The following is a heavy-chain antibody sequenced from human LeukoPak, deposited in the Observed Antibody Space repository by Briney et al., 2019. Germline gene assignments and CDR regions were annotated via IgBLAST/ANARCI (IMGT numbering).Heavy chain of an antibody. D-gene: IGHD4-23*01. Sequence: GGSLGLSCAASAFSNAWMSWVRQAPGKGLEWVGRIKSKSDGGTTDYAAPVKGRFTISREDSKNTLFLQMNSLKTEDTAVYYCTTEAYGGPDYWGQGTLVNVSS. CDR1: AFSNAW. J-gene: IGHJ4*02. CDR3: TTEAYGGPDY. V-gene: IGHV3-15*01. CDR2: IKSKSDGGTT.